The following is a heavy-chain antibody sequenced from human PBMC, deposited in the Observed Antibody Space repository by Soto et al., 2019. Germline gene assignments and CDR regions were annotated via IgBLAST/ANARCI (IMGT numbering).Heavy chain of an antibody. V-gene: IGHV4-4*07. J-gene: IGHJ5*02. CDR1: GGSISSYY. CDR3: AREIREYSYGLNWFDP. CDR2: IYTSGST. Sequence: SETLSLTCTVSGGSISSYYWSWIRQPAGKGLEWIGRIYTSGSTNYNPSLKSRVTMSVDTSKNQFSLKLSSVTAADTAVYYCAREIREYSYGLNWFDPWGQGALVTVSS. D-gene: IGHD5-18*01.